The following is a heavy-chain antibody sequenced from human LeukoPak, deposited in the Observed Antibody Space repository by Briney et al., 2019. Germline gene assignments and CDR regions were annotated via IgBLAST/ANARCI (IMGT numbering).Heavy chain of an antibody. CDR3: ARGYYYFDY. D-gene: IGHD2-15*01. CDR2: IYYSGST. Sequence: SETLSLTCTVSGXSISSGGYYWSWIRQHPGRGLEWIGYIYYSGSTYYNPSLKSRVTISVNTSKNQFSLKLSSVTAADTAVYYCARGYYYFDYWGQGTLVTVSS. CDR1: GXSISSGGYY. V-gene: IGHV4-31*03. J-gene: IGHJ4*02.